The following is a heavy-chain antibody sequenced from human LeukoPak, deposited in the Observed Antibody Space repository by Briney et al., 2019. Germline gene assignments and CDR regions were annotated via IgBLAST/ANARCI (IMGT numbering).Heavy chain of an antibody. V-gene: IGHV1-2*02. CDR1: GYSFTGYF. Sequence: GASVKVSCKASGYSFTGYFIRWVRQAPGQGLEWMGCIDPNSGDTKYAQKFQGRVSMPRDTSTRTAYMELSRLRSDDTAVYFCARSGRTGYSLDYWGQGTLVTVSS. CDR3: ARSGRTGYSLDY. D-gene: IGHD3-9*01. J-gene: IGHJ4*02. CDR2: IDPNSGDT.